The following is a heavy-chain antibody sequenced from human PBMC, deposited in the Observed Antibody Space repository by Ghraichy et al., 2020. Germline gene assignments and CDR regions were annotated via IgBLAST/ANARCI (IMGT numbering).Heavy chain of an antibody. V-gene: IGHV2-5*05. CDR3: SHALGITHYDY. J-gene: IGHJ4*02. D-gene: IGHD1-26*01. CDR2: IYWDDDK. Sequence: TLSLTLTCTFSVFSLTSTGVGVGWIRQPPGKALEWLAVIYWDDDKRYGPALKSRLTITKDTSKNQVFLTMTNMDPVDTATYYCSHALGITHYDYWGQGTLVTVSS. CDR1: VFSLTSTGVG.